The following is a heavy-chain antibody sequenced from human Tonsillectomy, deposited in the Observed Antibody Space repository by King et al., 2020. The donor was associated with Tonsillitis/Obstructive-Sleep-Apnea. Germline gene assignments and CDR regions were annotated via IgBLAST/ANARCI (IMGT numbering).Heavy chain of an antibody. D-gene: IGHD2-2*01. CDR3: AREVDYSGRTSCQGWFDP. CDR2: INTNTGNP. J-gene: IGHJ5*02. Sequence: QLVQSGSELKKPGASVKVSCKASGYTFTRYAMNWVRQAPGQGLEWMGWINTNTGNPTYAQGFTGRFVFSLDTTVSTAYLQISSLKAEDTAVYYCAREVDYSGRTSCQGWFDPWGEGSLDTVSS. CDR1: GYTFTRYA. V-gene: IGHV7-4-1*02.